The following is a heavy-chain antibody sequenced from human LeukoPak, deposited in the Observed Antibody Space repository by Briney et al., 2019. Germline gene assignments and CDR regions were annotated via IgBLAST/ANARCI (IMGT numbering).Heavy chain of an antibody. CDR3: AKGGGRPLDDAFDV. Sequence: GGSLRLSCAVSGFTFTNFAMHWVRQAPGKGLVWVAVIWSDGSRKEYIDSVKDRFTVSRDNSRNTLHLQMNSLRAEDTAIYYCAKGGGRPLDDAFDVWGQGTMVTVSS. V-gene: IGHV3-33*06. J-gene: IGHJ3*01. CDR2: IWSDGSRK. CDR1: GFTFTNFA.